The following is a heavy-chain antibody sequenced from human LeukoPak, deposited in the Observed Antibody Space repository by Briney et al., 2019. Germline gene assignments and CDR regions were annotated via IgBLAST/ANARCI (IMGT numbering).Heavy chain of an antibody. V-gene: IGHV4-39*01. Sequence: SETLSLTCTVSGDSISSNDYYWGWIRQPPGKGLEWIGSIYYGGSTYYNPSLKSRVIISVDTSMNQFSLKLSFVTTADTAVYYCARALGYCSGGSCTRGYNWFDPWGQGTLVTVPS. D-gene: IGHD2-15*01. CDR2: IYYGGST. CDR1: GDSISSNDYY. CDR3: ARALGYCSGGSCTRGYNWFDP. J-gene: IGHJ5*02.